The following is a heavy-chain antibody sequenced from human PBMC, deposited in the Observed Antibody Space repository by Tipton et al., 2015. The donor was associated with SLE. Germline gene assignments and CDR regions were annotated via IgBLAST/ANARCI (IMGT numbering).Heavy chain of an antibody. Sequence: TLSLTCAVYGGSFSGYYWSWIRQPPGKGLEWIGEINHSGSTNYNPSLKSRVTISVDTSKNQFSLKLSSVTAADTAVYYCARGRYCSSTSCFSRYYYYHMDVWGKGTTVTVSS. J-gene: IGHJ6*03. D-gene: IGHD2-2*01. CDR2: INHSGST. CDR3: ARGRYCSSTSCFSRYYYYHMDV. CDR1: GGSFSGYY. V-gene: IGHV4-34*01.